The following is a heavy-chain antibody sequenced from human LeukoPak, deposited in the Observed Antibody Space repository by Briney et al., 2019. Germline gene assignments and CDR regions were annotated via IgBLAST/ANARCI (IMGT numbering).Heavy chain of an antibody. D-gene: IGHD3-16*02. CDR2: IYYSGST. CDR1: GGSISSSSYY. Sequence: SETLSLTCTVSGGSISSSSYYWGWIRQPPGKGLEWIGSIYYSGSTYYNPSLKSRVTISVDKSKNQFSLKLSSVTAADTAVYYCAREIVGDYLDYWGQGTLVTVSS. V-gene: IGHV4-39*07. J-gene: IGHJ4*02. CDR3: AREIVGDYLDY.